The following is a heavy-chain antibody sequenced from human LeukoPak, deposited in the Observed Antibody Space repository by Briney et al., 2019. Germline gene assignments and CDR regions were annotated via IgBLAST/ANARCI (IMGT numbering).Heavy chain of an antibody. CDR2: IASDGSST. CDR3: ARGRPHGNDY. CDR1: AFTFSSYW. V-gene: IGHV3-74*01. J-gene: IGHJ4*02. D-gene: IGHD4-23*01. Sequence: GGSLRLSCATSAFTFSSYWMHWVRQAPGKGLVWVSRIASDGSSTTYADSVKGRFSISRDNAKNTLYLQMNSLRVEDTAVYYCARGRPHGNDYWGQGTLVTVSS.